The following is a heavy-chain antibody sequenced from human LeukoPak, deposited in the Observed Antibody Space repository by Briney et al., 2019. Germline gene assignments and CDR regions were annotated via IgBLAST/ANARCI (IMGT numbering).Heavy chain of an antibody. V-gene: IGHV3-7*01. CDR2: IKQGGSEK. D-gene: IGHD6-13*01. CDR3: ARDGFVGAADY. Sequence: GGSLRLSCAASEFIFSGYWMNWVRQAPGKGLEWVANIKQGGSEKQYVDSVRGRFTISRDNAKNSLYLQMNSLRVEDTAVYYCARDGFVGAADYWGQGTLVTVSS. CDR1: EFIFSGYW. J-gene: IGHJ4*02.